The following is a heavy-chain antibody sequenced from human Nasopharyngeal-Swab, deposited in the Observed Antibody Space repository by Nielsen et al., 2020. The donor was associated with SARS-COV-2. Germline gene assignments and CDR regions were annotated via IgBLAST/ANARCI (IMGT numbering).Heavy chain of an antibody. CDR3: AKDIYSSGWEYYFDY. V-gene: IGHV3-7*03. D-gene: IGHD6-19*01. Sequence: GEPLKISCAASGFTFSSYWMSWVRQAPGKGLEWVANIKQDGSEKYYVDSVKGRFTISRDNAKNSLYLQMNSLRAEDTALYYCAKDIYSSGWEYYFDYWGQGTLVTVSS. CDR1: GFTFSSYW. J-gene: IGHJ4*02. CDR2: IKQDGSEK.